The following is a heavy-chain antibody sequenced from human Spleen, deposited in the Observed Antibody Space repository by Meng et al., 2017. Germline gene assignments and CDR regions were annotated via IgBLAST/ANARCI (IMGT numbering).Heavy chain of an antibody. CDR3: AAWELGNY. CDR1: GFTFDDYA. V-gene: IGHV3-9*01. Sequence: GGSLRLSCAASGFTFDDYAMHWVRQAPGKGLEWVSGISWNSGSIGYADSVKGRFTISRDNAKNSLYLQMNSLRAEDTALYYCAAWELGNYWGQGTRVTVSS. D-gene: IGHD1-26*01. CDR2: ISWNSGSI. J-gene: IGHJ4*02.